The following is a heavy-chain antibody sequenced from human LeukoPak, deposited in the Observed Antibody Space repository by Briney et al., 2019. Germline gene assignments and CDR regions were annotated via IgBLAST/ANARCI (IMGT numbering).Heavy chain of an antibody. CDR1: GCSLRTRGEG. CDR3: AHYSGYDLYSSGWYVY. Sequence: SGPTLVKPAQTLTLTGTVSGCSLRTRGEGVGWIRQPPGKALKWLSVIYWDDDKRYSPSLKSRLTITKNTSKNQVILTMTNMDPVDTATYYCAHYSGYDLYSSGWYVYWGQGTLVTVSS. D-gene: IGHD6-19*01. V-gene: IGHV2-5*02. CDR2: IYWDDDK. J-gene: IGHJ4*02.